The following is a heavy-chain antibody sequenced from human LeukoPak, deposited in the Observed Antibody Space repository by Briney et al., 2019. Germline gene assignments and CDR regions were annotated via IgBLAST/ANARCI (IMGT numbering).Heavy chain of an antibody. D-gene: IGHD3-3*01. J-gene: IGHJ4*02. Sequence: SETLFLTCAVYGGSFSGYYWSWIRQPPGKGLEWIGEINHSGSTNYNPSLKSRVTISVDTSKNQFSLKLSSVTAADTAVYYCARGAYTYYDFWSGYYRPFDYWGQGTLVTVSS. CDR1: GGSFSGYY. V-gene: IGHV4-34*01. CDR3: ARGAYTYYDFWSGYYRPFDY. CDR2: INHSGST.